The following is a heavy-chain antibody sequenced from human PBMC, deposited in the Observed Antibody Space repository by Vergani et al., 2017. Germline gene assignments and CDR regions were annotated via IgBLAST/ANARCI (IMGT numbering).Heavy chain of an antibody. CDR1: GFTFSDYY. CDR3: ARDHEGPGFDWLLYLPENSYYYYGMDV. V-gene: IGHV3-11*04. J-gene: IGHJ6*02. D-gene: IGHD3-9*01. CDR2: ISSSGSTI. Sequence: QVQLVESGGGLVKPGGSLRLSCAASGFTFSDYYMSWIRQAPGKGLEWVSYISSSGSTIYYADSVKGRFTISRDNAKNSLYLQMNSLRAEDKAVYYCARDHEGPGFDWLLYLPENSYYYYGMDVWGQGTTVTVSS.